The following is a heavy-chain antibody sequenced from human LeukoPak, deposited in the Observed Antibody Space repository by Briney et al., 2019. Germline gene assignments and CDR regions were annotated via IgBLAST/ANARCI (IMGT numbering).Heavy chain of an antibody. Sequence: SETLSLTCSVSGVSISSTIYYWGWIRQPPGKGMEWIGSIYYSGNTYYNPSLKSRVTISVDASKNQFSPRLSSVTAADTAVYYCGRHFYGSGTYYYYYYYMDVWGKGTTVTISS. CDR2: IYYSGNT. J-gene: IGHJ6*03. D-gene: IGHD3-10*01. CDR3: GRHFYGSGTYYYYYYYMDV. V-gene: IGHV4-39*01. CDR1: GVSISSTIYY.